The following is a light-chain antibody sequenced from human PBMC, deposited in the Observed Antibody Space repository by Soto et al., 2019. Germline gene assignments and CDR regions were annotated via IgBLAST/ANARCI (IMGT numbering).Light chain of an antibody. CDR1: QSVSSN. CDR3: QQYNNWSPYT. V-gene: IGKV3-15*01. CDR2: GAS. J-gene: IGKJ2*01. Sequence: EIVMTQSPATLSVSPGERATLSCRASQSVSSNLAWYQQKPGQAPRLLIHGASTRATGIPARFSGSGSGTEFTLTISSLQSEDFAAYYCQQYNNWSPYTFGQGTKVDIK.